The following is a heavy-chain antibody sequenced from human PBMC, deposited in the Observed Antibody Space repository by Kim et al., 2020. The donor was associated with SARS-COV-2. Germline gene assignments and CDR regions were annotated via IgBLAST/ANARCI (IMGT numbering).Heavy chain of an antibody. CDR3: TTLISAAGRGY. CDR1: GFPFSNVW. V-gene: IGHV3-15*01. CDR2: IKSKTDGEAT. D-gene: IGHD6-13*01. Sequence: GGSLRLSCAASGFPFSNVWMSWVRQAPGRGLGWVGRIKSKTDGEATDYAAPVKGRFTMSRDDSKNTLHLQMNSLETEDTGVYYCTTLISAAGRGYWGQGT. J-gene: IGHJ4*02.